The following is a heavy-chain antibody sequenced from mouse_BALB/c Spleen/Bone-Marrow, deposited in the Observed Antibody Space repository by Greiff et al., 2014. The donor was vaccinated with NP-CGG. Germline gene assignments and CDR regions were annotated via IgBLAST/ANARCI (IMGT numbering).Heavy chain of an antibody. V-gene: IGHV1S135*01. Sequence: VQLQQPGPELVKPGASVKVSCKASGYSFTDYYMYWVKQSHGKSLEWIGYIDPYNGGTSYNQKFKGKATLTVDKSSSTTFMHLNSLTSEDAAVYYSASYHSSGYAMDYWGQGTSVTVSS. CDR2: IDPYNGGT. J-gene: IGHJ4*01. D-gene: IGHD3-1*01. CDR3: ASYHSSGYAMDY. CDR1: GYSFTDYY.